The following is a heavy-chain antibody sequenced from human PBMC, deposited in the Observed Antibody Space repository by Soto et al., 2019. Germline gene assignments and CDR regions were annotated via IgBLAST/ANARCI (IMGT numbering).Heavy chain of an antibody. D-gene: IGHD4-17*01. CDR2: IYYSGST. V-gene: IGHV4-31*03. J-gene: IGHJ5*02. CDR1: GGSISSGGYY. CDR3: ARASTTVTTKNWFDP. Sequence: QVQLQESRPGLVKPSQTLSLTCTVSGGSISSGGYYWSWIRQHPGKGLEWIGYIYYSGSTYYNQSLKSRVTISVDTSKNQFSLKLSSVTAADTAVYYCARASTTVTTKNWFDPWGQGTLVTVSS.